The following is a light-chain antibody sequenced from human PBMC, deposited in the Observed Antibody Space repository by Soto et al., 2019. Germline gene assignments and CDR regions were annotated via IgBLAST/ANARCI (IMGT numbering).Light chain of an antibody. CDR3: QQYFPKIPES. J-gene: IGKJ2*03. Sequence: DIQMTQSPSTLSASIGDRVTITCRASQSSSIWLAWYQQKAGKAPKLLIYRAFSLESGVPSRFSGSGSGTEFILSITSLQPDDFATYYCQQYFPKIPESFGQGTKLEIK. CDR1: QSSSIW. CDR2: RAF. V-gene: IGKV1-5*01.